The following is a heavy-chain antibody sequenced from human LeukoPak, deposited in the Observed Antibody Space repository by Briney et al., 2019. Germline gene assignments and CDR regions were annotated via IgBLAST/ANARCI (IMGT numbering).Heavy chain of an antibody. CDR1: GGSISSYY. D-gene: IGHD1-1*01. J-gene: IGHJ6*02. CDR3: ASARLIQLGMDV. Sequence: SETLSLTCTASGGSISSYYWSWIRQPPGKGLEWIGYIYYSGSTNYNPSLKSRVTISVDTSKNQFSLKLSSVTAADTAVYYCASARLIQLGMDVWRQGTTVTVSS. V-gene: IGHV4-59*08. CDR2: IYYSGST.